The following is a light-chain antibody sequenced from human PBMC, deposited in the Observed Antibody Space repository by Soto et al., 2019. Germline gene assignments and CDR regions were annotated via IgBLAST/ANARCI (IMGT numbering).Light chain of an antibody. CDR2: GAS. CDR1: QNINDY. V-gene: IGKV3-15*01. CDR3: HQYNNWPGT. Sequence: EIVMTQSPATLSVSPGERATLSCRASQNINDYFAWYQQKPGQAPRLLIYGASTRATGIPVRFSGSGSGSEFSLTISSLQSEDFAIYYCHQYNNWPGTFGQGTKVEI. J-gene: IGKJ1*01.